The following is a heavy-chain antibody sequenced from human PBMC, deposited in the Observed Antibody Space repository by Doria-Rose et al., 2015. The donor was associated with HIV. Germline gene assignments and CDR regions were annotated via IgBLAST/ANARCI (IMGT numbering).Heavy chain of an antibody. Sequence: QITLKESGPVLVKPTETLTLTCTVSGVSLSSPGMGVSWIRQPPEKALEWLANIVSDDERSYKTSLNSRLTISRGTSKSQVVLTMTDMDPVDTATYYCARIKSSRWYHKYYFDFWGQGTLVIVSA. CDR1: GVSLSSPGMG. J-gene: IGHJ4*02. D-gene: IGHD6-13*01. V-gene: IGHV2-26*01. CDR2: IVSDDER. CDR3: ARIKSSRWYHKYYFDF.